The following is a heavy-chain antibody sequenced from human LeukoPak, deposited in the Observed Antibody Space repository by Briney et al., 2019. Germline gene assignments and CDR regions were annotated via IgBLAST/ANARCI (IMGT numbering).Heavy chain of an antibody. Sequence: SETLSLTCTVSGGSISSSSYYCGWIRQPPGKGLEWIGSIYYSGSTYYNPSLKSRVTISVDTSKNQFSLKLSSVTAADTAVYYCASRIFGVVTTYYFDYWGQGTLVTVSS. CDR3: ASRIFGVVTTYYFDY. D-gene: IGHD3-3*01. J-gene: IGHJ4*02. V-gene: IGHV4-39*01. CDR2: IYYSGST. CDR1: GGSISSSSYY.